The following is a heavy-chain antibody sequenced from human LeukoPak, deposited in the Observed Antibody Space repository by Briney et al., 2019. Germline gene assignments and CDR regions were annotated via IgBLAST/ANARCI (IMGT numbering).Heavy chain of an antibody. D-gene: IGHD6-6*01. J-gene: IGHJ4*02. CDR1: GYSISSGYY. CDR2: IYHSGST. CDR3: ERDGGSSSNY. V-gene: IGHV4-38-2*02. Sequence: SETLSLTCTVSGYSISSGYYWGWIRQPPGKGLEWIGSIYHSGSTYYNPSLKSRVTISVDTSKNQFSLKLSSVTAADTAVYYYERDGGSSSNYWGQGTLVTVSS.